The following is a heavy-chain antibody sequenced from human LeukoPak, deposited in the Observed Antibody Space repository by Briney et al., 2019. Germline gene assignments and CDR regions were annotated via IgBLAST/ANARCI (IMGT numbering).Heavy chain of an antibody. V-gene: IGHV4-30-2*01. CDR3: AREILSSVGYFDY. CDR1: GGSFSSGDYS. J-gene: IGHJ4*02. Sequence: SQTLSLTCAVSGGSFSSGDYSWSWIRQPPGKGLVGIGYIDHSGSPYYNPSLKSRVTISIDRSKNQLSLKLNSVTAADTAVYYCAREILSSVGYFDYWGQGILVTVSS. D-gene: IGHD2-15*01. CDR2: IDHSGSP.